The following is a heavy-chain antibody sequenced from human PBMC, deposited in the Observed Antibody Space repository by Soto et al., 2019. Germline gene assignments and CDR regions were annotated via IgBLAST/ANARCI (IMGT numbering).Heavy chain of an antibody. D-gene: IGHD6-19*01. J-gene: IGHJ4*02. Sequence: HPGGSLRLSCAASGFTFDDYAMHWVRQAPGKGLEWVSGISWNSVSIDYADSVKGRFTISRDNAKNSLYLQMNSLRAEDTALYYCAKDRYSSLYYFDNWGQGALVTVSS. CDR1: GFTFDDYA. CDR3: AKDRYSSLYYFDN. CDR2: ISWNSVSI. V-gene: IGHV3-9*01.